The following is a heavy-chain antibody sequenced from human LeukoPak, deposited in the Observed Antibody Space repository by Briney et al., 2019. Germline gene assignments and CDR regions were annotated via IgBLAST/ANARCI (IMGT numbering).Heavy chain of an antibody. V-gene: IGHV3-23*01. J-gene: IGHJ3*02. CDR2: ISGSGGST. D-gene: IGHD1-26*01. Sequence: GGSLRLSCAAAGFTFSNYAMTWVRQAPGRGLEWVSSISGSGGSTYYADSVKGRFTISRDNSKYTLYLQMNSLRAEDTAVYYCAKDQGVGAIPDAFDIWGQGTMVTVSS. CDR3: AKDQGVGAIPDAFDI. CDR1: GFTFSNYA.